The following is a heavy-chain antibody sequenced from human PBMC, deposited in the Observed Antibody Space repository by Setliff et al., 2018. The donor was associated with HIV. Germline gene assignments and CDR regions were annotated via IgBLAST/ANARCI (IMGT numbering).Heavy chain of an antibody. CDR1: GGSMSGYY. V-gene: IGHV4-4*07. D-gene: IGHD3-3*01. Sequence: SETLSLTCGVSGGSMSGYYWTWIRQPAGKGLEWIGRFYNNENIRYSPSLKSRVTISVDTSKKKFSLKLTSMTATDTAVYYCASEKKAWSVSDSFYEYWGQGVPVTVSS. CDR2: FYNNENI. CDR3: ASEKKAWSVSDSFYEY. J-gene: IGHJ4*02.